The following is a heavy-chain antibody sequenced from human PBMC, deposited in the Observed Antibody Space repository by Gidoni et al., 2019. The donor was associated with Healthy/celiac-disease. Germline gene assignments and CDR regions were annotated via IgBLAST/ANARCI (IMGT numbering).Heavy chain of an antibody. CDR3: ARDSGGNPSPGYYYYGMDV. Sequence: QVQLVESGGGVVQPGRSLRLSCAASGFTFSSHGMHWVRQAPGKGLEWVAVIWYDGSNKYYADSVKGRFTISRDNSKNTLYLQMNSLRAEDTAVYYCARDSGGNPSPGYYYYGMDVWGQGTTVTVSS. D-gene: IGHD2-15*01. J-gene: IGHJ6*02. CDR1: GFTFSSHG. V-gene: IGHV3-33*01. CDR2: IWYDGSNK.